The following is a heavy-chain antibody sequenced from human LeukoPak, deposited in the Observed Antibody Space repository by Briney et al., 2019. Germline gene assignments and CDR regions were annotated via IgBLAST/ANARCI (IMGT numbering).Heavy chain of an antibody. Sequence: GGSLRLSCAASGFTFSSYWMHWVRQAPGKGLVWVSRINSDGSSTSYADSVKGRFTISRDNAKNTLYPQMNSLRAEDTAVYYCASSRWYCGGDCYSSLGYWGQGTLVAVSS. V-gene: IGHV3-74*01. CDR3: ASSRWYCGGDCYSSLGY. D-gene: IGHD2-21*02. CDR1: GFTFSSYW. J-gene: IGHJ4*02. CDR2: INSDGSST.